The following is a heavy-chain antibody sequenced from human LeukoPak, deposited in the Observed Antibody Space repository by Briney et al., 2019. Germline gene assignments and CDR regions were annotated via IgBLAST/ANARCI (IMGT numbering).Heavy chain of an antibody. CDR1: GFIFSSYA. V-gene: IGHV3-64*01. J-gene: IGHJ4*02. CDR2: ISSNGGST. D-gene: IGHD3-3*01. CDR3: ARNSDYDFWSGHTDY. Sequence: GGSLRLSCAASGFIFSSYAMHWVRQAPGKGLEYLSGISSNGGSTYYANSVKGRFTISRDNSKNTLYLQMGSLRTEDMAVYYCARNSDYDFWSGHTDYWGQGTLVTVSS.